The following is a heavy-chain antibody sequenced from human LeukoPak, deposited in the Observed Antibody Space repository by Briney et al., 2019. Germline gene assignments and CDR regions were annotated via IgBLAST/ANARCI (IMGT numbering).Heavy chain of an antibody. J-gene: IGHJ3*02. V-gene: IGHV3-21*01. CDR1: GFTFSSYW. CDR2: ISSSSGYI. CDR3: ARGRVGQWLVDAFDI. D-gene: IGHD6-19*01. Sequence: GGSLRLSCAASGFTFSSYWMHWVRQAPGKGLEWVSSISSSSGYIYYADSVKGRFTISRDNAKNSLYLHIDSLRAEDTAVYYCARGRVGQWLVDAFDIWGQGTMVTVSS.